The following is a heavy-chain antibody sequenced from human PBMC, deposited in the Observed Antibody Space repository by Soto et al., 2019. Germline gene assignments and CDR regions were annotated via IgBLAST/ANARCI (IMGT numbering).Heavy chain of an antibody. CDR3: SRGSFGYYGP. Sequence: GGSLRLSCNCSGFRFSEHAMTWVRQAPGKGLEWVGFIRNTPYGGTTDYAASVRGRFTISRDDSASIAYLQMNSLKTEESGIYYCSRGSFGYYGPWGPGTLVTVSS. J-gene: IGHJ5*02. D-gene: IGHD2-2*03. CDR1: GFRFSEHA. CDR2: IRNTPYGGTT. V-gene: IGHV3-49*04.